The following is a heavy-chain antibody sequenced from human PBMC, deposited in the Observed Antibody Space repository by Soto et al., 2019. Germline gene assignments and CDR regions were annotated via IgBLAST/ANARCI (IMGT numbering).Heavy chain of an antibody. J-gene: IGHJ2*01. Sequence: GGSLRLSCAASGFSFSSYAMNWVRRAPGKGLEWLSFITSDGATKYYADSVRGRFTISRDTARNTLYLQMNSLRDEDTAVYYCARVYVVPSSTGYFDLWGRGTLVTVSS. CDR1: GFSFSSYA. V-gene: IGHV3-48*02. D-gene: IGHD2-2*01. CDR2: ITSDGATK. CDR3: ARVYVVPSSTGYFDL.